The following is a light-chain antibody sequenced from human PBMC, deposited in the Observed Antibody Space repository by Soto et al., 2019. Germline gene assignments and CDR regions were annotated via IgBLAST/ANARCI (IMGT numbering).Light chain of an antibody. Sequence: QSVLNQPASVSGSHRQSITISCTGTSSDVGGYNYVSWYQQHPGKAPKLMIYDVSNRPSGVSNRFSGSKSGNTASLTISGLQAEDEADYYCSSYTSSSTYVFGTGTKVTVL. CDR3: SSYTSSSTYV. CDR2: DVS. J-gene: IGLJ1*01. CDR1: SSDVGGYNY. V-gene: IGLV2-14*01.